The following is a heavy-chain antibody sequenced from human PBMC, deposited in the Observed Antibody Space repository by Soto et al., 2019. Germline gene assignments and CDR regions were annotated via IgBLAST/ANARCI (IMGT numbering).Heavy chain of an antibody. CDR3: ARADCSGGSCYSGGMDV. CDR2: MNPILGIA. V-gene: IGHV1-69*02. J-gene: IGHJ6*02. Sequence: QVQLVQSGAEVKKPGSSVKVSCKASGGTFSSYTISWVREAPGQGLEWMGRMNPILGIANYAQKFQGRVTITADKSTSTAYMELSSLRSEDTAVYYCARADCSGGSCYSGGMDVWGQRTTVTVSS. D-gene: IGHD2-15*01. CDR1: GGTFSSYT.